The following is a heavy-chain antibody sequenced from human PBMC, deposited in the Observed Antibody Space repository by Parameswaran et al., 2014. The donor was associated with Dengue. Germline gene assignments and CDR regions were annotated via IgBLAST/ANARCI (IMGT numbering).Heavy chain of an antibody. Sequence: SWVRQAPGQGLEWMGGIMPIFATANYAQKFQGRVTITADESTSTAYMELSSLRSDDTAIYYCARDRAVLEIHNWFDPWGQGTPVTVSS. D-gene: IGHD1-7*01. J-gene: IGHJ5*02. CDR2: IMPIFATA. V-gene: IGHV1-69*01. CDR3: ARDRAVLEIHNWFDP.